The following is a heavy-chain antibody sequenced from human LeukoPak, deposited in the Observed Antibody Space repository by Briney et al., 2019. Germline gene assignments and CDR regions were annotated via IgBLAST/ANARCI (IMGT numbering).Heavy chain of an antibody. J-gene: IGHJ3*02. CDR3: ARDHDSSGYQGGDGAFDI. V-gene: IGHV4-31*03. CDR1: GGSISSDGYY. D-gene: IGHD3-22*01. Sequence: SQTLSLTCTVSGGSISSDGYYWSWIRQHPGKGLEWIGYIYYSGSTYYNPSLKSRVTISVDTSKNQFSLKLSSVTAADTAVYYCARDHDSSGYQGGDGAFDIWGQGTMVTVSS. CDR2: IYYSGST.